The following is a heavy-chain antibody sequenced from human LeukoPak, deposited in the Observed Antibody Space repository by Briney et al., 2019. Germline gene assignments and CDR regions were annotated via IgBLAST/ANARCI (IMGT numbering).Heavy chain of an antibody. CDR1: GYSFTSYW. J-gene: IGHJ4*02. Sequence: GESLKISCKGSGYSFTSYWIGWVRQMPGKGLEWMGIIYPGDSDTRYSPSFQGQVTISADKSISTAYLQWSSLKASDTAMYYCARHPTPEYYYDSSGYYYDYWGQGTLVTVSS. CDR3: ARHPTPEYYYDSSGYYYDY. CDR2: IYPGDSDT. D-gene: IGHD3-22*01. V-gene: IGHV5-51*01.